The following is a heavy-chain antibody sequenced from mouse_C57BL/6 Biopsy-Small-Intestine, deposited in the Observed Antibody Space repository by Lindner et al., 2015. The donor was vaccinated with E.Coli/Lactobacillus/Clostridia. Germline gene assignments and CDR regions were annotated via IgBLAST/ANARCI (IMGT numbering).Heavy chain of an antibody. Sequence: SVKVSCKSSGGTFSSYAISWVRQAPGQGLEYMAGIIPDFGTPNYAQKFQGRLTISADESTNTVYMELSGLTSEDTAVYYCASLCSGAACYHDYWGQGTRVTVSS. CDR1: GGTFSSYA. J-gene: IGHJ4*01. V-gene: IGHV1-81*01. CDR2: IIPDFGTP. D-gene: IGHD1-1*01. CDR3: ASLCSGAACYHDY.